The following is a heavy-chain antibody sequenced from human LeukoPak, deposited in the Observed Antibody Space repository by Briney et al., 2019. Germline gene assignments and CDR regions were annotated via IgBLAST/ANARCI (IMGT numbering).Heavy chain of an antibody. CDR2: ISISSSSL. J-gene: IGHJ4*02. CDR1: GFAFSNYA. V-gene: IGHV3-48*02. CDR3: ARSPYFCGGDCFHFDF. D-gene: IGHD2-21*02. Sequence: GGSLRLSCAASGFAFSNYAMNWVRQAPGKGLEWVSYISISSSSLYNADSVEGRFTISRDNAKNSLYLQMNSLRDEDTAVYYCARSPYFCGGDCFHFDFWGQGTLVTVSS.